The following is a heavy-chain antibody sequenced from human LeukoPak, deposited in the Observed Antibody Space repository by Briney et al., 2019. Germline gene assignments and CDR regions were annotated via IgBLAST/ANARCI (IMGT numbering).Heavy chain of an antibody. CDR1: GFTVSSTY. V-gene: IGHV3-30-3*01. J-gene: IGHJ4*02. CDR2: ISYDGSNK. Sequence: GGSLRLSCAASGFTVSSTYMSWVRQAPGKGLEWVAVISYDGSNKYYADSVKGRFTISRDNSKNTLYLQMNSLRAEDTAVYYCARDFGSAAAGTGPVDYWGQGTLVTVSS. CDR3: ARDFGSAAAGTGPVDY. D-gene: IGHD6-13*01.